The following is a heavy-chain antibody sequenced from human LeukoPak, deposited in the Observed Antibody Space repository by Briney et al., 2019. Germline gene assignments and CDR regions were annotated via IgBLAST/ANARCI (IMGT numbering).Heavy chain of an antibody. CDR3: ARASYGPSLVRAFDI. D-gene: IGHD5-18*01. Sequence: SETLSLTCTVSGGSISSSSYYWGWIRQPPGKGLEWIGSIYYSGSTYYNPSLKSRVTISVDTSKNQFSLKLSSVTAADTAVYYCARASYGPSLVRAFDIWGQGTMVTVSS. V-gene: IGHV4-39*07. CDR2: IYYSGST. CDR1: GGSISSSSYY. J-gene: IGHJ3*02.